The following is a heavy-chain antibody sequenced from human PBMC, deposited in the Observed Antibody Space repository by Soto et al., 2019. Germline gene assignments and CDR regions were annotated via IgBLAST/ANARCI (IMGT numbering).Heavy chain of an antibody. J-gene: IGHJ4*02. CDR1: GFRFRNYW. CDR2: IKQDGSET. V-gene: IGHV3-7*01. Sequence: PGGSLRLSCAASGFRFRNYWLSWVLQAPGKGLEWVANIKQDGSETHSVDPLRGRFTVSRDNAKNSLYLQIYSLRAEDTAVYYCARIGYSSSSFDYRGQGTVVTVSS. CDR3: ARIGYSSSSFDY. D-gene: IGHD6-6*01.